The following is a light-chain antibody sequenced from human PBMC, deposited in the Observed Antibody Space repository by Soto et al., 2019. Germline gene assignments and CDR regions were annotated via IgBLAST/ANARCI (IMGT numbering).Light chain of an antibody. CDR3: QQYGSSGT. CDR2: YPS. CDR1: QSVSSN. J-gene: IGKJ1*01. V-gene: IGKV3-20*01. Sequence: EIVMSQSPATLSVSPGERATLSCRASQSVSSNLAWYQQKPGQAPRLLSSYPSNRATGIPDRFSGSGSGTDFTLTISRLEPEDFAVYYCQQYGSSGTFGQGTKVDIK.